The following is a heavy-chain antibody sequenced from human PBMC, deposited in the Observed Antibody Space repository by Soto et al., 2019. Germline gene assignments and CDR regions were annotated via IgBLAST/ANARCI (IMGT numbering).Heavy chain of an antibody. D-gene: IGHD6-19*01. Sequence: PGGSLRLSCIASGFSFADYAMSWIRQPPGKGLEWVGFIRSKADAEATEFAASVKGRFSISRDDSKTIVYLQLTSLTSEDTSIYYCARDQSGIGWYVDWFDPWGQGTLVTVSS. V-gene: IGHV3-49*03. CDR2: IRSKADAEAT. CDR3: ARDQSGIGWYVDWFDP. J-gene: IGHJ5*02. CDR1: GFSFADYA.